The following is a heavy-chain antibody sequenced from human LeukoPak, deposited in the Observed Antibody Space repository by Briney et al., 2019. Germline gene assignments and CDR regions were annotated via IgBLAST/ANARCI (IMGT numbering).Heavy chain of an antibody. D-gene: IGHD1-26*01. CDR2: INHNSGGT. V-gene: IGHV1-2*02. J-gene: IGHJ3*02. CDR3: SRDRGSYFSDAFDI. Sequence: ASVKVSCKASGYTFTGYYMHWVRQAPGQGVEWMGWINHNSGGTNYEQKFQGRVTMTRDTSISTDYMELSRLRSDDTAVYYCSRDRGSYFSDAFDIWGQGTMVTVSS. CDR1: GYTFTGYY.